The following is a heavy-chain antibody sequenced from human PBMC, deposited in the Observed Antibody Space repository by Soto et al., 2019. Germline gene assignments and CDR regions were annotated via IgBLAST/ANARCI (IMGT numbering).Heavy chain of an antibody. D-gene: IGHD3-10*01. CDR2: ISSSSSYI. Sequence: PGGSLRLSCAASGFTFSSYSMNWVRQAPGKGLEWVSSISSSSSYIYYADSVKGRFTISRDNAKNSLYLQMNSLRAEDTAVYYCARETYYGSGSYTAFGYWGQGTLVTVSS. J-gene: IGHJ4*02. CDR3: ARETYYGSGSYTAFGY. V-gene: IGHV3-21*01. CDR1: GFTFSSYS.